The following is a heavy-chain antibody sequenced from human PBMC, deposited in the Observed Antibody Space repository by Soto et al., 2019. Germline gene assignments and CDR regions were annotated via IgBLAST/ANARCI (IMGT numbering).Heavy chain of an antibody. J-gene: IGHJ6*01. Sequence: QGLEWMGIINPIGGSTSYAQKFQGRVTMTRDTSTSTVYMELSSLRSEDTAVYYCARDQILTDYDFWSGYRRPYYYYGMDIWGQGTTVTV. D-gene: IGHD3-3*01. V-gene: IGHV1-46*01. CDR2: INPIGGST. CDR3: ARDQILTDYDFWSGYRRPYYYYGMDI.